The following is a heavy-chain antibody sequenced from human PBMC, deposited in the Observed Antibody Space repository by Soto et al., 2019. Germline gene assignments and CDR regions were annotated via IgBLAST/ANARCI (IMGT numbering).Heavy chain of an antibody. V-gene: IGHV3-30-3*01. CDR3: ARDQGDYSYFDL. J-gene: IGHJ2*01. Sequence: QVQLVESGGGVVQPGRSLRLSCAASGFTFSSYAMHWVRQAPGKGLEWVAVISYDGSNKYYEDSVKGRFTISRDNSKNTLYLQMNSLRAEDTAVYYCARDQGDYSYFDLWGRGTLVTVSS. CDR1: GFTFSSYA. CDR2: ISYDGSNK. D-gene: IGHD3-10*01.